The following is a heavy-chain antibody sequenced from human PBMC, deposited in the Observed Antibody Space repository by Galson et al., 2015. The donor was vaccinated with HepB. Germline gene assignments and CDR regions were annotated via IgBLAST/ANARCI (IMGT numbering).Heavy chain of an antibody. Sequence: SLRLSCAASGFTFSNYAMTWVRQAPGKGLEWVSAITGAGGATYYADSVKGRLTISRDNSKNSLYLLMNSLRAEDTAVYYCAKKGCTTTSCTDNWFHPWGQGTLVTVSS. CDR1: GFTFSNYA. V-gene: IGHV3-23*01. CDR2: ITGAGGAT. CDR3: AKKGCTTTSCTDNWFHP. J-gene: IGHJ5*02. D-gene: IGHD2-2*01.